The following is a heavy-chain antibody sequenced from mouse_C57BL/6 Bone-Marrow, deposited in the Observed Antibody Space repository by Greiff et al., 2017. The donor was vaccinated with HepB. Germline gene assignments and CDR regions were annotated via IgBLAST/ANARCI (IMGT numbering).Heavy chain of an antibody. J-gene: IGHJ2*01. CDR1: GYTFTSYW. CDR3: ARGL. CDR2: IDPSDSYT. Sequence: QVQLQQPGAELVRPGTSVKLSCKASGYTFTSYWMHWVKQRPGQGLEWIGVIDPSDSYTNYNQKFKGKATLTVDTSSSTAYMQLSSLTSEDSAVYYCARGLWGQGTTLTVSS. V-gene: IGHV1-59*01.